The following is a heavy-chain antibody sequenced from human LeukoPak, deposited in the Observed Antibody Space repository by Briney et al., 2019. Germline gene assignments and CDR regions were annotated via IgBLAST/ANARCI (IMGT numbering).Heavy chain of an antibody. Sequence: SETLSLTCTVSGGSISSGDYYWSWIRQPPGKGLEWIGYIYYSGSTYSNPSLKSRVTISVDTSKNQCSLKLSSVTAADTAVYYCARGNDFWSAHGAGYNWFDPWGQGTLVTVSS. CDR1: GGSISSGDYY. CDR2: IYYSGST. J-gene: IGHJ5*02. CDR3: ARGNDFWSAHGAGYNWFDP. D-gene: IGHD3-3*01. V-gene: IGHV4-30-4*08.